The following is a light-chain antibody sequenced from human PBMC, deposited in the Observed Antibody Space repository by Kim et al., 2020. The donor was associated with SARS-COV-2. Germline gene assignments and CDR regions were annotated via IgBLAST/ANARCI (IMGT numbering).Light chain of an antibody. V-gene: IGLV2-14*03. CDR1: SSDIGGYIF. J-gene: IGLJ2*01. CDR3: SSYTTARTLL. CDR2: DVS. Sequence: GQSVTISCTGTSSDIGGYIFVSWYQQQPGKAPRLMIYDVSYRPSGISTRFSGSKSGNTASLTISGLQAEDEADYYCSSYTTARTLLFGGGTQLTVL.